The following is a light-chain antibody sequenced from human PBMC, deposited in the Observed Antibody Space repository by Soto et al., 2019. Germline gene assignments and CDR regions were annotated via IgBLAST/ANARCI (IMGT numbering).Light chain of an antibody. CDR3: QQSLKSPWT. Sequence: EIVLTQSPGTLSLSPGERGTLSCRASQSVDTRYFGWYQQKPGQAPRLLIYAASRRATGTPDRFSGSGSGSDFTLTISRLEPEDVVVYYCQQSLKSPWTFGQGTKVDIK. CDR1: QSVDTRY. J-gene: IGKJ1*01. V-gene: IGKV3-20*01. CDR2: AAS.